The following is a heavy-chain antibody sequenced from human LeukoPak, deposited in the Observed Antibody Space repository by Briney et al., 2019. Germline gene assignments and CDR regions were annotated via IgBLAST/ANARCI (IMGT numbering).Heavy chain of an antibody. CDR1: GGSISSYY. CDR2: IYTGGST. J-gene: IGHJ5*02. CDR3: ARGGGLHYDFWSGNIGTDGFDP. V-gene: IGHV4-4*07. D-gene: IGHD3-3*01. Sequence: SDTLSVTCTVSGGSISSYYWIWIRQPAGTGLEWIGRIYTGGSTNYNPSLKSRVTMSVDTSKNQFSLKLSSVTAADTAVYYCARGGGLHYDFWSGNIGTDGFDPWGQGTLVTVSS.